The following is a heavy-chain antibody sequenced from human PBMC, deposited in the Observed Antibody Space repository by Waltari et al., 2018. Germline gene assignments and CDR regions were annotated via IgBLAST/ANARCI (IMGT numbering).Heavy chain of an antibody. D-gene: IGHD6-13*01. Sequence: QVQLVQSGAEVKKPGSSVKVPCQASGGTFSLHTISRVGPHHGQGLEWMRRIIPILGIANYAQKFQGRVTITANKSTSTAYMELGSLRSEDTAVYYCARGQGSSSWYTEPYFDYWGQGTLVTVSS. CDR3: ARGQGSSSWYTEPYFDY. V-gene: IGHV1-69*02. CDR1: GGTFSLHT. CDR2: IIPILGIA. J-gene: IGHJ4*02.